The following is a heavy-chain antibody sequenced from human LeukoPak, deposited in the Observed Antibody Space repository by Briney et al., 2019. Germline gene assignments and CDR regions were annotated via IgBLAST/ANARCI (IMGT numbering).Heavy chain of an antibody. J-gene: IGHJ4*02. CDR2: IYHSGST. CDR1: GGSISGYY. CDR3: ARVKKDYDILTGYTEQDFDY. V-gene: IGHV4-34*01. Sequence: SETLSLTCTVSGGSISGYYWSWVRQPPGKGLKWIGEIYHSGSTNYNPSLKSRVTISVDKSKNQFSLKLSSVTAADTAVYYCARVKKDYDILTGYTEQDFDYWGQGTLVTVSS. D-gene: IGHD3-9*01.